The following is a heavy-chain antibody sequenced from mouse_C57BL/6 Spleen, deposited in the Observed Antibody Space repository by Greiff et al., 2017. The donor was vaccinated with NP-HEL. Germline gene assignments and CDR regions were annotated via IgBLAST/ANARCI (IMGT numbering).Heavy chain of an antibody. CDR2: IDPSDSET. CDR3: ARKLITTVVDWYFDV. V-gene: IGHV1-52*01. Sequence: QVHVKQPGAELVRPGSSVKLSCKASGYTFTSYWMHWVKQRPIQGLEWIGNIDPSDSETHYNQKFKDKATLTVDKSSSTAYMQLSSLTSEDSAVYYCARKLITTVVDWYFDVWGTGTTVTVSS. D-gene: IGHD1-1*01. J-gene: IGHJ1*03. CDR1: GYTFTSYW.